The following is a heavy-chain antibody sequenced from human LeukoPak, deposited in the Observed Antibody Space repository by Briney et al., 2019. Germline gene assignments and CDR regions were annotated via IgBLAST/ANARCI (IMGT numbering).Heavy chain of an antibody. CDR3: SKERPEEYYASGSYFDY. CDR1: GFTFRSIV. D-gene: IGHD3-10*01. V-gene: IGHV3-30*04. J-gene: IGHJ4*02. Sequence: PGGSLRLSCAASGFTFRSIVMHWLRQAPGKELEWVAAISYEDGSNTYYADSGKGRFTIARDNSKYTVYLEMNSLRVEDTAMYYCSKERPEEYYASGSYFDYWGQGTLVTVSS. CDR2: ISYEDGSNT.